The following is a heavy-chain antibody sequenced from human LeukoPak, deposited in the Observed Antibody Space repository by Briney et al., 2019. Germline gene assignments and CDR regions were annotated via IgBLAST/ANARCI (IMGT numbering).Heavy chain of an antibody. J-gene: IGHJ3*02. CDR3: AREKYYYDSSGYYSGAFDI. D-gene: IGHD3-22*01. Sequence: ASVKVSCKASGYTFTSYGITWVRQAPGQGLEWMGWISAYNAYTYYAQKLQGRVTMTTDTSTNTAYMEVRSLRSDDTAVYYCAREKYYYDSSGYYSGAFDIWGQGTMVTVSS. CDR2: ISAYNAYT. CDR1: GYTFTSYG. V-gene: IGHV1-18*01.